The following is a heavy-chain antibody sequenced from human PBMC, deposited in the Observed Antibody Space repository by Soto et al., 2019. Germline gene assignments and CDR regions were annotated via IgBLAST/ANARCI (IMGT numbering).Heavy chain of an antibody. D-gene: IGHD3-16*01. CDR3: TTGTYMITCGGVLYYYYGMDG. CDR1: GFTFSNAW. Sequence: EVQLVESGGGLVKPGGSLRLSCAASGFTFSNAWMNWVRQAPGKGLEWVGRIKSTTDGVTTDYAAPVKGRFTISRDDSKKTLYLQMHSLKTEDTAVYYCTTGTYMITCGGVLYYYYGMDGWGQGTTGTVSS. CDR2: IKSTTDGVTT. V-gene: IGHV3-15*07. J-gene: IGHJ6*02.